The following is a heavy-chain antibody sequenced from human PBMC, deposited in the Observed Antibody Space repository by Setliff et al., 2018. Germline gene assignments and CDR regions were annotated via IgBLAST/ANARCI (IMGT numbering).Heavy chain of an antibody. D-gene: IGHD6-13*01. Sequence: PSETLSLTCAVYGDSFSGYFWTWIRQPPGKGLEWIGDIDQSGSTNYNPSLKSRLTISVDTSKNQFSLGLSSVTAADTAVYYCAGGAFGSRWYVRPWFDPWGQGTLVTVSS. CDR1: GDSFSGYF. CDR3: AGGAFGSRWYVRPWFDP. CDR2: IDQSGST. J-gene: IGHJ5*02. V-gene: IGHV4-34*01.